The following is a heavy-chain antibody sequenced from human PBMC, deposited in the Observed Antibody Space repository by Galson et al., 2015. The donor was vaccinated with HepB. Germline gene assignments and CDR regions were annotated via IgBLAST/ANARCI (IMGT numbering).Heavy chain of an antibody. CDR1: GFTFSSYG. Sequence: SLRLSCAASGFTFSSYGMHWVRQAPGKGLAWVAVVSYDGSNTYYADSVKGRFTISRDNSKNTLYLQMHSLRAEDTAIYYCAKDGGRGYTNGPNWFDPWGQGTLVTVSS. V-gene: IGHV3-30*18. CDR3: AKDGGRGYTNGPNWFDP. J-gene: IGHJ5*02. CDR2: VSYDGSNT. D-gene: IGHD5-18*01.